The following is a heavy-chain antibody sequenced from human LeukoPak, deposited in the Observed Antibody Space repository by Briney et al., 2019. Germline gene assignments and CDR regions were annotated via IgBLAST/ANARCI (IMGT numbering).Heavy chain of an antibody. CDR2: ISDSGNAA. CDR1: GFTFSNYA. D-gene: IGHD2-8*02. Sequence: PGGPLRLSCEASGFTFSNYAMSWVRQAPGKGLEWVSAISDSGNAAYSVDSVQGRFTISRDNSKNAVFLQMNSLRVADTAVYYCARIPPRSGGSEPTNHIDYWGRGTLVTVSS. J-gene: IGHJ4*02. V-gene: IGHV3-23*01. CDR3: ARIPPRSGGSEPTNHIDY.